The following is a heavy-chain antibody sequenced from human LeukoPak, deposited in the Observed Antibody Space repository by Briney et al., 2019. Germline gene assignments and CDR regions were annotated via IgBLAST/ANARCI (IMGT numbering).Heavy chain of an antibody. V-gene: IGHV4-39*01. CDR1: GGSISSSSYY. CDR3: ARHDDDILLMGYAIIETAFDI. CDR2: IYYSGST. D-gene: IGHD2-8*01. J-gene: IGHJ3*02. Sequence: SETLSLPCTVSGGSISSSSYYWGWIRQPPGKGLEWIGRIYYSGSTYYNQSLKSRFTISVETSKNQFSLKLSSVTAADTAVYYCARHDDDILLMGYAIIETAFDIWGQGTMVTVSS.